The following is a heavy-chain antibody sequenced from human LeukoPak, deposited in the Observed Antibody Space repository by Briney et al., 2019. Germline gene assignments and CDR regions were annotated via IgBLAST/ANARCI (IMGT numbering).Heavy chain of an antibody. J-gene: IGHJ6*03. V-gene: IGHV4-34*01. CDR1: GGSFSGYY. Sequence: SETLSLTFAVYGGSFSGYYWSWIRQPPGKGLEWIGENNHSGSTNYNPSLKSRVTTSVDTSKNQFSLKLSSVTAADTAVYYCARPYVWGSYRSLGYMDVWGKGTTVTVSS. CDR2: NNHSGST. CDR3: ARPYVWGSYRSLGYMDV. D-gene: IGHD3-16*02.